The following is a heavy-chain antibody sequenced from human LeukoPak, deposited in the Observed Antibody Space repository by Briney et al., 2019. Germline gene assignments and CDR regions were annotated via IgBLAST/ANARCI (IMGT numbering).Heavy chain of an antibody. J-gene: IGHJ4*02. CDR3: ARAPYSSGWSWGYYFDY. D-gene: IGHD6-19*01. V-gene: IGHV7-4-1*02. CDR2: INTNTGNP. CDR1: GYTFTSYA. Sequence: ASVKVSCKASGYTFTSYAMNWVRQAPGQGLEWMGWINTNTGNPTYAQGFTGRFVFSLDTSVSTAYLQISSLKAEDTAVYYCARAPYSSGWSWGYYFDYWGQGTLVTVSS.